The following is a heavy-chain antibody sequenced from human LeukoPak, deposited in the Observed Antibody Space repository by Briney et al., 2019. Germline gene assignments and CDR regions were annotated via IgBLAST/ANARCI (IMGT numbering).Heavy chain of an antibody. Sequence: PSETLSLTCAVYGGSFSGYYWSWIRQPSGKGLEWIGEINHSGSTNYNPSLKSRVTISVDTSKNQFSLKLSSVTAADTAVYYCATGTGGYGDYLTYYYYMDVWGKGTTVTVSS. V-gene: IGHV4-34*01. J-gene: IGHJ6*03. CDR1: GGSFSGYY. CDR3: ATGTGGYGDYLTYYYYMDV. CDR2: INHSGST. D-gene: IGHD4-17*01.